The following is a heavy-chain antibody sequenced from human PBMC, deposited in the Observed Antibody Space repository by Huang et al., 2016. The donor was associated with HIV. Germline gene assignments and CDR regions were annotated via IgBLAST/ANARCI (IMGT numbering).Heavy chain of an antibody. CDR2: IFYSGST. V-gene: IGHV4-39*01. Sequence: QLQLQGSGPGLVKPSETLSLTCTVSGGSITISSYYWGWIRQPPGKGLEWVGSIFYSGSTDYNPSRKSGVTVAVETAKNQFSLKLIAVTAADTAVYYCARHFSYYDSSGYTPWDAFDIWGQGTMVTVSS. CDR3: ARHFSYYDSSGYTPWDAFDI. J-gene: IGHJ3*02. CDR1: GGSITISSYY. D-gene: IGHD3-22*01.